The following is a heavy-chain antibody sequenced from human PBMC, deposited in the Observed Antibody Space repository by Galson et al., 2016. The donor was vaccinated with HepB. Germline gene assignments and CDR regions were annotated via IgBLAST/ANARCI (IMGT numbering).Heavy chain of an antibody. CDR1: GFNIRDCS. D-gene: IGHD2-2*01. CDR3: ARGHCGSTNCHLYFDS. J-gene: IGHJ4*01. V-gene: IGHV3-21*01. Sequence: SLRLSCAASGFNIRDCSMNWLRQAPGKGLEWVSHIEGDANHIHYRHSLKGRFTISRDIAKNSLYLEMSGLGAEDTAIYYCARGHCGSTNCHLYFDSWGQGTLVTVSS. CDR2: IEGDANHI.